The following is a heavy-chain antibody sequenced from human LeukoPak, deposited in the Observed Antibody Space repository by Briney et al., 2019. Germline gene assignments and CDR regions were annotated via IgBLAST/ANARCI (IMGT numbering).Heavy chain of an antibody. Sequence: ASVKVSCKASGYTFTSYYMHWVRQAPGQGLKWMGGIIPIFGTANYAQKFQGRVTITADESTSTAYMELSSLRSEDTAVYYCARVDGMDVWGQGTTVTVSS. J-gene: IGHJ6*02. CDR1: GYTFTSYY. CDR3: ARVDGMDV. V-gene: IGHV1-69*13. CDR2: IIPIFGTA.